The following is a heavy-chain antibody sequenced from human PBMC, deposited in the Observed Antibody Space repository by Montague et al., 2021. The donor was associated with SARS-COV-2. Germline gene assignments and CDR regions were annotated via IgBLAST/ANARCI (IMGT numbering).Heavy chain of an antibody. V-gene: IGHV4-59*01. CDR2: IYYCGST. D-gene: IGHD3-22*01. CDR1: SDSISSYY. CDR3: ARIWYSSGYQGIYYFDY. Sequence: SETLSLTCIVSSDSISSYYWSWIWKPPGKGLAWIGYIYYCGSTNYNPSLKIRVTITVDTSKHQFSLKLLSVTAADTAVYYCARIWYSSGYQGIYYFDYWGQGTLVTVSS. J-gene: IGHJ4*02.